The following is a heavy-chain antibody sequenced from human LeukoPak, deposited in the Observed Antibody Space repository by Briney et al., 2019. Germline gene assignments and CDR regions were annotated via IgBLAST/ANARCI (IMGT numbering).Heavy chain of an antibody. CDR3: VSLVVDSRGIQEVSVEN. CDR1: GRSISRYY. D-gene: IGHD2-8*01. J-gene: IGHJ4*02. CDR2: IYTSGTT. V-gene: IGHV4-4*08. Sequence: PSETLSLTCSVSGRSISRYYGSWIRQPPGGGLEGIGYIYTSGTTNYNPPLKSRITISMDTSKNQFSLNLTPLTPPDTADVYGVSLVVDSRGIQEVSVENWGQGTLVTDCS.